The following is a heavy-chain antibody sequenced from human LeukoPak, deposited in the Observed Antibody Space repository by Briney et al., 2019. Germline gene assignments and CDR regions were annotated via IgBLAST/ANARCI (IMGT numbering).Heavy chain of an antibody. D-gene: IGHD6-19*01. Sequence: SETLSLTCTVSGGSISSYYWSWIRQPPGKGLEWIGYIYYSGSTNYNPSLKSRVTISVDTSKNQFSLKLSSVTAADTAVYYCARQFRSSGWRDDAFDIWGQGTMVTVSS. CDR3: ARQFRSSGWRDDAFDI. CDR2: IYYSGST. J-gene: IGHJ3*02. CDR1: GGSISSYY. V-gene: IGHV4-59*01.